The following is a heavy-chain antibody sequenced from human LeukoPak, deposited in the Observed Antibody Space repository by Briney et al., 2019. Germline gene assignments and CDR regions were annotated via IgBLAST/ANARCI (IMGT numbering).Heavy chain of an antibody. CDR1: GGSISSSSSIC. Sequence: SETLSLTCAVSGGSISSSSSICWAWVRQPPGKGLEWIGEIYHSGATNYNPSLKSRVTMLLDKSKNQFSLKLNSVTAADTAVYYCARNGGNSDYDYWGQGTLVTVSA. J-gene: IGHJ4*02. V-gene: IGHV4-4*02. CDR2: IYHSGAT. CDR3: ARNGGNSDYDY. D-gene: IGHD4-23*01.